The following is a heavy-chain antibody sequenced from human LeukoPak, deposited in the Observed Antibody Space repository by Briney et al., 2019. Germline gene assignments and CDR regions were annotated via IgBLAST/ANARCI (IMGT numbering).Heavy chain of an antibody. CDR1: AGSISSYY. D-gene: IGHD3/OR15-3a*01. CDR2: IYYSGST. Sequence: PSETLSLTCTVSAGSISSYYWTWIRQPPGKGLEWIGYIYYSGSTNYNPFLKSRVAISLDTSKNQFSLKLSSVTAADTAIYYCARGRPDFWTNFYTYFLDSWGQGTLVTVSS. CDR3: ARGRPDFWTNFYTYFLDS. J-gene: IGHJ4*02. V-gene: IGHV4-59*01.